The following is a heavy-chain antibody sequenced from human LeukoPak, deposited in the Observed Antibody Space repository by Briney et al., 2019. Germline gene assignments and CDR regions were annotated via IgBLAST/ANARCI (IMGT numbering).Heavy chain of an antibody. D-gene: IGHD7-27*01. CDR1: GFTFSNSW. CDR3: ARDPAWGAFDI. Sequence: GGSLRLSCAASGFTFSNSWMTWLRQAPEKGLESVASIKPDGSEKYYVDSVKGRFTISRDNAKNSLYLQMNSLRAEDTALYYCARDPAWGAFDIWGQGTMATVSS. CDR2: IKPDGSEK. V-gene: IGHV3-7*01. J-gene: IGHJ3*02.